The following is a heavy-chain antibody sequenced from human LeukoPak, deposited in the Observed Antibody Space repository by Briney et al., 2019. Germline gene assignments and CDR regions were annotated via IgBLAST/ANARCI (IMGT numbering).Heavy chain of an antibody. D-gene: IGHD3-22*01. CDR2: IIPIFGTA. Sequence: GASVKVSCKASGGTFSSYAISWVRQAPGQGLEWMGGIIPIFGTANYAQKFQGRVTITADESTSTAYMELSSLRSEDTAVYFCARDQERTDSSGYLLYNWFDPWGQGTLVTVSS. CDR1: GGTFSSYA. J-gene: IGHJ5*02. V-gene: IGHV1-69*13. CDR3: ARDQERTDSSGYLLYNWFDP.